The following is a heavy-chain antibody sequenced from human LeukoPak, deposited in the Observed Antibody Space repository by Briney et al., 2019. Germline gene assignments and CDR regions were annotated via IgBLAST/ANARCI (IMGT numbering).Heavy chain of an antibody. D-gene: IGHD6-19*01. CDR2: IWYDGGNK. V-gene: IGHV3-33*01. CDR3: ARGNDHNSGSLDY. CDR1: GFTFNRYG. J-gene: IGHJ4*02. Sequence: GGSLRLSCAASGFTFNRYGMHWVRQAPGKGLEWVAVIWYDGGNKYYADSVKGRFTISRDNSKNTLYVQMNSLRAEDTAVYYCARGNDHNSGSLDYWGQGTLVTVSS.